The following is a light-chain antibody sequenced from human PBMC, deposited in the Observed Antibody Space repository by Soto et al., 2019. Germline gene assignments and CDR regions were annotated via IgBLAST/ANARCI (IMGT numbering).Light chain of an antibody. V-gene: IGKV3-11*01. CDR3: QQRSNWPPIP. CDR1: QSVGSN. Sequence: TPSPFALSVYPRERATLSCMASQSVGSNLAWYQQKPGQAPRLLIYGASTRATGVPPRFSGSGSGTEFTLTICSLEPEDFAVYYCQQRSNWPPIPVCQGARLEV. CDR2: GAS. J-gene: IGKJ5*01.